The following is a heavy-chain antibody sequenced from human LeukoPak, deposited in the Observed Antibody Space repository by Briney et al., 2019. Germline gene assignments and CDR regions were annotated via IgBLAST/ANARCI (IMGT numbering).Heavy chain of an antibody. V-gene: IGHV3-23*01. CDR2: ISGSSDT. CDR1: GFTFSSYA. Sequence: PGGSLGLSCAASGFTFSSYAMGWVRQAPGKGLEWFSAISGSSDTYYADAVKGRFTISRDNSKTTLYLEMNSLRAEATAIYYCAKGSSSGRPYFFDYWGQGSLVAVSS. J-gene: IGHJ4*02. CDR3: AKGSSSGRPYFFDY. D-gene: IGHD3-10*01.